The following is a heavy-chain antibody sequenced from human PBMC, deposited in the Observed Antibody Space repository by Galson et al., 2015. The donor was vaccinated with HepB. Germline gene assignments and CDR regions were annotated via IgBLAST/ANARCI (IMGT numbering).Heavy chain of an antibody. D-gene: IGHD2-2*02. CDR2: IIPIFGTA. CDR1: GGTFSSYA. J-gene: IGHJ4*02. V-gene: IGHV1-69*13. CDR3: ARDLDCSSTSCYTEGTFDY. Sequence: SVKVSCKASGGTFSSYAISWVRQAPGQGLEWMGGIIPIFGTANYAQKFQGGVTITADESTSTAYMELSSLRSEDTAVYYCARDLDCSSTSCYTEGTFDYWGQGTLVTVSS.